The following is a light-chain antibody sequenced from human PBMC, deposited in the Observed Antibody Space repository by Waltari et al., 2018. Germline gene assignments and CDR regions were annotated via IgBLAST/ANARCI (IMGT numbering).Light chain of an antibody. J-gene: IGLJ2*01. CDR1: RSDIGNNY. CDR2: RNT. Sequence: QSVLTQPPSASGTPGQKVTMSCSGGRSDIGNNYVYWYQPLPGTTPKLLIYRNTERPSGVPARISASKSGTSASLAISGLRSEDEAIYYCASWDDRLGGVLFGGGTKLTVL. V-gene: IGLV1-47*01. CDR3: ASWDDRLGGVL.